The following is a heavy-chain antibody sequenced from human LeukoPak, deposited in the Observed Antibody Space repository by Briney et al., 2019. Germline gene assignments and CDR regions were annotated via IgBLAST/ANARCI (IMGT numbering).Heavy chain of an antibody. V-gene: IGHV3-21*04. D-gene: IGHD5-18*01. CDR3: ARDPRGYSYGYWYFDI. J-gene: IGHJ2*01. CDR1: GFTFSSYS. Sequence: GSLRLSCAASGFTFSSYSMNWVRQAPGKGLEWDSFISSISSYIYYADSVRGRFTISRDNAKNSLYLQMNSLRAEDTALYYCARDPRGYSYGYWYFDIWGRGTLVTVSS. CDR2: ISSISSYI.